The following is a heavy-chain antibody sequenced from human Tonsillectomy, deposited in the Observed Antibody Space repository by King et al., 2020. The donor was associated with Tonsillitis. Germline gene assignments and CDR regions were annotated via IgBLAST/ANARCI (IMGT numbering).Heavy chain of an antibody. CDR2: INPSGGST. CDR1: GYTFTTYY. D-gene: IGHD3-22*01. CDR3: AREATYDSSGYYYYQH. Sequence: VQLVESGAEVKKPGASVKVSCKASGYTFTTYYMHWVRQAPGQGLEWMGIINPSGGSTRYAQKFQGRVTMTRDTSTSTVYMELSILRSEDTAVYYCAREATYDSSGYYYYQHWGQGTLVTVSS. V-gene: IGHV1-46*01. J-gene: IGHJ1*01.